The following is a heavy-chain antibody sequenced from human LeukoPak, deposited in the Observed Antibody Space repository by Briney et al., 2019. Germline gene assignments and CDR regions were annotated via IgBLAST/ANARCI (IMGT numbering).Heavy chain of an antibody. D-gene: IGHD1-26*01. V-gene: IGHV4-59*08. CDR3: ARHYSGSYPFDY. Sequence: SETLSLTCTVSGGSISSYYWSWIRQPPGKGLEWIGYIYYSGSTNYNPSLKSRVTISVDASKNQFSLKLSSVTAADTAVYYCARHYSGSYPFDYWGQGTLVTVSS. CDR2: IYYSGST. J-gene: IGHJ4*02. CDR1: GGSISSYY.